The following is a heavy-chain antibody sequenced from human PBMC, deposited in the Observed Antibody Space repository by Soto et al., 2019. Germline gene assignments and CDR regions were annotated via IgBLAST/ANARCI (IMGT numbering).Heavy chain of an antibody. Sequence: EVQLVESGGGLVEPGGSLRLSCAASGFTFSNAWMNWVRQAPGKGLEWVGRINRQTDGATTDYAAPVKGRFTISRDDSKNTLYRQMNTLKTEDTAAYYCWTRGTNLNNPYWGQGTLVTVST. J-gene: IGHJ4*02. CDR3: WTRGTNLNNPY. CDR2: INRQTDGATT. D-gene: IGHD1-7*01. V-gene: IGHV3-15*07. CDR1: GFTFSNAW.